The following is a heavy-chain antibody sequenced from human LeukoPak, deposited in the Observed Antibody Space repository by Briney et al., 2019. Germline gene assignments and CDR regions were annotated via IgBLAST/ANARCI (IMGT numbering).Heavy chain of an antibody. CDR1: GGSFSGYY. D-gene: IGHD3-3*01. V-gene: IGHV4-34*01. Sequence: SETLSLTCAVYGGSFSGYYWSWIRQPPGKGLEWIGEINHSGSTNYNPPLKSRVTISVDTSNNQFSLKLNSVTAADTAIYYCASTDFWSGYYAFDIWGRGTMVTVSS. CDR2: INHSGST. CDR3: ASTDFWSGYYAFDI. J-gene: IGHJ3*02.